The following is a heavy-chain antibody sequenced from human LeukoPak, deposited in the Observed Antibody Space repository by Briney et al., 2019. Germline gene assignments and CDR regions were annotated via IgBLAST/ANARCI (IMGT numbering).Heavy chain of an antibody. J-gene: IGHJ4*02. CDR2: ISGNNGNT. Sequence: ASVKVSCKASGYTFITHGFSWVRQAPGQGLEWMGGISGNNGNTHYAQKIQGRVTMTTDTSTSTAYMELRSLGSDDTAVYYCARLYDFRSGYYPHFDYWGQGTLVTVSS. V-gene: IGHV1-18*01. D-gene: IGHD3-3*01. CDR1: GYTFITHG. CDR3: ARLYDFRSGYYPHFDY.